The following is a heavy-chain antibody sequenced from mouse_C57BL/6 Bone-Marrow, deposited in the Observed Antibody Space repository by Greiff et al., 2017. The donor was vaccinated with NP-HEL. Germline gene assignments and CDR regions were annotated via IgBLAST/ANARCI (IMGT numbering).Heavy chain of an antibody. D-gene: IGHD6-1*01. V-gene: IGHV2-6-1*01. CDR1: GFSFTSYG. CDR3: ARHSCHAYAC. CDR2: IWSDGST. Sequence: VNVVESGPGLVAPSQSLSITCTVSGFSFTSYGVHWVRQPPGKGLEWLVVIWSDGSTTYNSAPKSRLSISKDNSKSQVFLKMTSLQTDDTANYYCARHSCHAYACRGQGTLVTVAT. J-gene: IGHJ3*01.